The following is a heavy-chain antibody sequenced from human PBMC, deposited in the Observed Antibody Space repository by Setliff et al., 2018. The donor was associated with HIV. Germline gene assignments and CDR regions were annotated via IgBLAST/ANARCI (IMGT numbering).Heavy chain of an antibody. CDR3: ARISNGFEPNAFDT. J-gene: IGHJ3*02. CDR2: INHNELT. Sequence: PSETLSLTCVVSGYSISSSNWWGWIRQPPGKGLEWIGYINHNELTYYNPSLKSRIIMSVDTSKKQLSLKLSSVTAVDTAVYFCARISNGFEPNAFDTWGLGTMVTVPS. CDR1: GYSISSSNW. V-gene: IGHV4-28*01. D-gene: IGHD3-22*01.